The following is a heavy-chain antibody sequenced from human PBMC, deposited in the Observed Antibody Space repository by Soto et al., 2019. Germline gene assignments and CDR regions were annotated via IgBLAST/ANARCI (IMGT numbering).Heavy chain of an antibody. CDR2: ISGSGGST. D-gene: IGHD4-17*01. Sequence: EVQLLESGGGLVQPGGSLRLSCAASGFTFSSYAMNWVRQAPGKGLEWVSVISGSGGSTYYADAVKGRFTISRDNSKNTLYLQMNSLRAEDTAVYYCAKRTVGWYFDLWGRGTLVTVSS. CDR3: AKRTVGWYFDL. V-gene: IGHV3-23*01. CDR1: GFTFSSYA. J-gene: IGHJ2*01.